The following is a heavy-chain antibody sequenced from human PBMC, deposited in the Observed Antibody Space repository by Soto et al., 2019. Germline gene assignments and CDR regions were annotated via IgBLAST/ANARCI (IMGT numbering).Heavy chain of an antibody. Sequence: QVQLVQSGAEVKKPGSSVKVSCKASGGTFSSYAISWVRQAPGQGLEWMGGIIPIFGTANYAQKFQGRVTITADESTSTAYMELSSLRSEDTAVYHCARGQVGRDTAMVTNWFDPWGQGTLVTVSS. CDR1: GGTFSSYA. J-gene: IGHJ5*02. D-gene: IGHD5-18*01. V-gene: IGHV1-69*01. CDR3: ARGQVGRDTAMVTNWFDP. CDR2: IIPIFGTA.